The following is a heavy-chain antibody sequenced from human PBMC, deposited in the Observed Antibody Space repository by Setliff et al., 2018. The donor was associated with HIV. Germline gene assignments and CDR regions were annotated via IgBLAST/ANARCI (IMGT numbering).Heavy chain of an antibody. CDR2: INPNGGST. J-gene: IGHJ5*02. V-gene: IGHV1-46*01. CDR1: GYTFTGYY. CDR3: ASSNWQLVADH. Sequence: ASVKVSCKASGYTFTGYYIHWVRRAPGQGPEWMGLINPNGGSTIYAQKFEDRLTVTSDTATTTLYMELRSLRFDDTAMYYCASSNWQLVADHWGQGTPGHRLL. D-gene: IGHD6-13*01.